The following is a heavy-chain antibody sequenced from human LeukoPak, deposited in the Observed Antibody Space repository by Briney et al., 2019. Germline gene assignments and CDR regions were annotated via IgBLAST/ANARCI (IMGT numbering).Heavy chain of an antibody. Sequence: GGSLRLSCAASGITFSSYGMSWVRQAPGKGLEWVSSISSTGGTTYYADSVKGRFTISRDNSKNTLYLQMNSLRAEDTAVYYCAREMLAAVAAQSWGQGTLVTVSS. CDR2: ISSTGGTT. CDR3: AREMLAAVAAQS. D-gene: IGHD6-19*01. V-gene: IGHV3-23*01. CDR1: GITFSSYG. J-gene: IGHJ5*02.